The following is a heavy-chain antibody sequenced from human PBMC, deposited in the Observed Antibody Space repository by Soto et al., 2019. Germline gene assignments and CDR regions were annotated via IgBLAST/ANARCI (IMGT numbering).Heavy chain of an antibody. CDR3: ARLRIFNWTYLGPY. CDR1: GYSFTTNW. J-gene: IGHJ4*02. CDR2: IYPGDSDT. V-gene: IGHV5-51*01. Sequence: GESLKISCKGSGYSFTTNWIGWVRQMPGKGLEWMGIIYPGDSDTRYSPSFQGQVTISADKSITTAYLQWSSLKASDSAMYYCARLRIFNWTYLGPYGGQGPLVTVSS. D-gene: IGHD1-20*01.